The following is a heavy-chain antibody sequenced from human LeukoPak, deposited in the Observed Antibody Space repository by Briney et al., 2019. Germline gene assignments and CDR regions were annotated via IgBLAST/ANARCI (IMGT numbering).Heavy chain of an antibody. CDR2: IYTSGST. J-gene: IGHJ5*02. CDR1: GGSISSCSYY. Sequence: PSETLSLTCTVSGGSISSCSYYWSWIRQPAGKGLEWIGRIYTSGSTNYNPSLKSRLTISVDTSKNQFSLNLSSVTAADTAVYYCARDSDRFDPWGQGTLVTVSS. CDR3: ARDSDRFDP. V-gene: IGHV4-61*02.